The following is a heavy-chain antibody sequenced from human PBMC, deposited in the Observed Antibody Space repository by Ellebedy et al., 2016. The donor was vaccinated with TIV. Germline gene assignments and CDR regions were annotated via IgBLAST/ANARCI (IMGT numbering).Heavy chain of an antibody. J-gene: IGHJ6*02. Sequence: GGSLRLSXAASGFTFSSYGMHWVRQAPGKGLEWVSAISGSGGSTYYADSVKGRFTISRDNSKNTLYLQMNSLRAEDTAVSYCAKEGYGDFNYYSYYGMDGWGQGTTVTVSS. D-gene: IGHD4-17*01. V-gene: IGHV3-23*01. CDR2: ISGSGGST. CDR1: GFTFSSYG. CDR3: AKEGYGDFNYYSYYGMDG.